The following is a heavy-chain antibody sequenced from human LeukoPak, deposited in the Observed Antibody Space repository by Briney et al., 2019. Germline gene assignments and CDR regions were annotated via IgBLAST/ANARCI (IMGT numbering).Heavy chain of an antibody. J-gene: IGHJ5*02. CDR3: ARDRDPFWSGSNWFDP. V-gene: IGHV1-46*01. CDR1: GYTFTSYY. Sequence: ASVKVSCKASGYTFTSYYMHWVRQAPGQGLEWMGIINPSGGSTSYAQKFQGRVTMTRDTSTSTVYMELSSLRSEDTAVYYCARDRDPFWSGSNWFDPWGQGTLVTVSS. D-gene: IGHD3-3*01. CDR2: INPSGGST.